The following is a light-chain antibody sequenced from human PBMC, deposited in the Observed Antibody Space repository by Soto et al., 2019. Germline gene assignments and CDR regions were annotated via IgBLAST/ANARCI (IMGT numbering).Light chain of an antibody. CDR2: TAS. V-gene: IGKV1-5*03. CDR3: QQYDSYSRET. J-gene: IGKJ1*01. Sequence: DLQMTQSPSTLSASVGDRVTITCRASQSISSWLAWYQQKPGKAPKLLIYTASSLKSGVPSRFSGSGSGSAFTLTISSLQPADFATYYCQQYDSYSRETFGQGTKVEI. CDR1: QSISSW.